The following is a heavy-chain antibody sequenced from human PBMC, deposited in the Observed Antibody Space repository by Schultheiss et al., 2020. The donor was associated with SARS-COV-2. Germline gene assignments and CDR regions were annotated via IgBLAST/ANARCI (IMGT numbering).Heavy chain of an antibody. CDR1: GFTFSTFS. CDR3: VRDRSWWTPYNCFDL. D-gene: IGHD2-15*01. J-gene: IGHJ5*02. V-gene: IGHV3-30-3*01. Sequence: GGSLRLSCVGSGFTFSTFSMHWVRQAPGKGLEWVAVISFDGSNEYFADSVKGRFTISRDNANNSLYLQMHSLRVEDTAVYYCVRDRSWWTPYNCFDLWGRGTLVTVSS. CDR2: ISFDGSNE.